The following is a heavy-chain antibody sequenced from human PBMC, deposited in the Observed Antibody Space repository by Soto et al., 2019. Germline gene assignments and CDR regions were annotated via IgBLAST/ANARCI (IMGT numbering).Heavy chain of an antibody. V-gene: IGHV4-39*01. Sequence: QLQLQESGPGLVKPSETLSLTCTVSGGSISSSSYYWGWIRQPPGKGLEWIGSIYYSGSTYYNPSLKSRVTISVDTSKNQFSLKLSSVTAADTAVYYCARPRIAVADSYYYYMDVWGKGTTVTVSS. CDR1: GGSISSSSYY. J-gene: IGHJ6*03. CDR2: IYYSGST. D-gene: IGHD6-19*01. CDR3: ARPRIAVADSYYYYMDV.